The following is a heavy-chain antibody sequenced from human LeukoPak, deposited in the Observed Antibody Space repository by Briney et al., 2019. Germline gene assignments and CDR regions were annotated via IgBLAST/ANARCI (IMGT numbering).Heavy chain of an antibody. V-gene: IGHV4-59*01. J-gene: IGHJ6*03. Sequence: SETLSLTCTVSGGSISSYYWSWIRQPPGKGLEWIGYIYYSGSTNYNPSLKSRVTISVDTSKNQFSLKLSSVTAADTAVYYCARAVWVDIMTGYRQPYYYYMAGGSKATTVTV. CDR1: GGSISSYY. CDR2: IYYSGST. D-gene: IGHD3-9*01. CDR3: ARAVWVDIMTGYRQPYYYYMAG.